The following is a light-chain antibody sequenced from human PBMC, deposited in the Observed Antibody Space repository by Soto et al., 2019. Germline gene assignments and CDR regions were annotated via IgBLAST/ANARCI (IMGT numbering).Light chain of an antibody. CDR3: QQCFRIPLT. CDR2: WGS. Sequence: EIVMTQSPDSLSLSLGERATFNCKSSQSVLDTSNKANYLAWYQQKPGQSPKLLIYWGSTRQSGVPDRFSGTGSGTDFTLTIASLQAEDVAVYYCQQCFRIPLTFGGGTKVEIK. CDR1: QSVLDTSNKANY. J-gene: IGKJ4*01. V-gene: IGKV4-1*01.